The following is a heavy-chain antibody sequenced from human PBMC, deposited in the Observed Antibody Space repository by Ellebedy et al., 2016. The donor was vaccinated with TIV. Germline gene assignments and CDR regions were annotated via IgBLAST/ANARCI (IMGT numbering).Heavy chain of an antibody. CDR1: GFSLTTSGVG. J-gene: IGHJ3*02. Sequence: SGPTLVKPTQTLTLTCTFSGFSLTTSGVGVGWIRQPPGRALEWLALIFWGDDKRYSPSLKSRLTITKDTSRHQVVLTMTNMDPVDTATYYCAHERGSGSHLAAFDIWGQGIMVTVSS. CDR2: IFWGDDK. D-gene: IGHD1-26*01. CDR3: AHERGSGSHLAAFDI. V-gene: IGHV2-5*02.